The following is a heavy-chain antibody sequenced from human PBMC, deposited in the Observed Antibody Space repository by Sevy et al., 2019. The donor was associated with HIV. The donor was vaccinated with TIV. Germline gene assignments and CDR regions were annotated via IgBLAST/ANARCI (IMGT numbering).Heavy chain of an antibody. J-gene: IGHJ3*01. CDR1: GFTFSNYA. CDR3: AKEDDAFDV. CDR2: LWSHGRRE. V-gene: IGHV3-33*03. Sequence: GGSLRLSCAGSGFTFSNYAMHWVRQAPGKGLECVAGLWSHGRREYYADFAKGRFTISRDNSENTVYLHMDSLRTDDTAVYYCAKEDDAFDVWGQGTMVTVSS.